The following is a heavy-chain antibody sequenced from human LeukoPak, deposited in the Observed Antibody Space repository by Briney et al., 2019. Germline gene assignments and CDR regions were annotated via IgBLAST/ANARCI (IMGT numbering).Heavy chain of an antibody. J-gene: IGHJ6*02. CDR1: GGSISSYY. Sequence: KSSETLSLTCTVSGGSISSYYWSWIRQPPGKGLEWIGYIYYSGSTNYNPSLESRVTISVDTPKNQFSLKLSSVTAADTAVYYCGAVAATTYYYGMDVWGQGTTVTVSS. CDR3: GAVAATTYYYGMDV. CDR2: IYYSGST. D-gene: IGHD2-15*01. V-gene: IGHV4-59*08.